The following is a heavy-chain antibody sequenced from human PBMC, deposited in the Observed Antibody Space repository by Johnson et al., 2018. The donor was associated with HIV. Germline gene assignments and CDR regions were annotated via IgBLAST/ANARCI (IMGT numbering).Heavy chain of an antibody. V-gene: IGHV3-23*04. CDR3: AKAPQYDYERGAFDI. D-gene: IGHD3-22*01. Sequence: VQLVESGGGLVQPGGSLRLSCAASGFTFSSYAMSWVRQAQGKGLEWVSAISGSGGSTYYADSVKGRFTISRDNSKNTLYLQMNSRRAEDTAVYYCAKAPQYDYERGAFDIWGQGTMVTVAS. CDR1: GFTFSSYA. J-gene: IGHJ3*02. CDR2: ISGSGGST.